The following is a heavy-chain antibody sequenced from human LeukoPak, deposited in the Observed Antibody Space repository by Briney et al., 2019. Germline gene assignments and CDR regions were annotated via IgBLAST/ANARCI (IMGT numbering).Heavy chain of an antibody. D-gene: IGHD1-26*01. J-gene: IGHJ3*02. Sequence: GGSLRLSCAASGFTFSSYEVNWVRQAPGKGLEWVSYISSSGSTIYYADSVKGRFTISRDNAKNSLYLQMNSLRAEDTAVYYCARVNSGSSRTSAFDIWGQGTMVTVSS. CDR2: ISSSGSTI. V-gene: IGHV3-48*03. CDR1: GFTFSSYE. CDR3: ARVNSGSSRTSAFDI.